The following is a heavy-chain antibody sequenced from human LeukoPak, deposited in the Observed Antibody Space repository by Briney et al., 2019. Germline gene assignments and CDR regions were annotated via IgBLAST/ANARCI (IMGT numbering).Heavy chain of an antibody. CDR1: GFTFSSYA. Sequence: PGGSLRLSCAASGFTFSSYAMSWVRQAPGKGLEWVSTIIGSGGDTYYADSVKGRFTISRDTSKNMLYLQMNSLGAEDTAVYYCAKAWAAAGTFASWGQGTLVTVSS. CDR3: AKAWAAAGTFAS. CDR2: IIGSGGDT. V-gene: IGHV3-23*01. D-gene: IGHD6-13*01. J-gene: IGHJ4*02.